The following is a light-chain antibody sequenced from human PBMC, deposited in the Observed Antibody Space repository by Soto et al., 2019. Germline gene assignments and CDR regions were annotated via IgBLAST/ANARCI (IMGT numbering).Light chain of an antibody. CDR3: KHYDEWPLT. CDR1: QSVSNN. CDR2: FAS. V-gene: IGKV3-15*01. J-gene: IGKJ4*02. Sequence: EIVMTQSPATLSVSPGERATLSCRASQSVSNNLAWYQQKPGQAPRLLIYFASTRATGIPARFSGSGSGTQFTLTITSLPSEDVAVYYCKHYDEWPLTFGGGTKVETK.